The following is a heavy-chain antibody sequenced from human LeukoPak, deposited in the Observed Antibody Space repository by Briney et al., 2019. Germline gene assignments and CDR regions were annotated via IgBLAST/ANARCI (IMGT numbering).Heavy chain of an antibody. CDR3: ARGEKSYYYGSGRLIDY. V-gene: IGHV4-34*01. Sequence: SETLSLTCAVYGGSFSGYYWSWIRQPPGKGLEWIGEINHSGSTNYNPSLKSRVTISVDTSKNQFSLKLSSVTAADTAVYYCARGEKSYYYGSGRLIDYWGQGTLVTVSS. CDR1: GGSFSGYY. J-gene: IGHJ4*02. D-gene: IGHD3-10*01. CDR2: INHSGST.